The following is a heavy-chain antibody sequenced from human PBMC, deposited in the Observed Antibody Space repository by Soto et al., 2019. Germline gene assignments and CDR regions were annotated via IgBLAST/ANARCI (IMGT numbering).Heavy chain of an antibody. CDR1: GFSLSTSGMC. D-gene: IGHD1-7*01. CDR2: IDWDDDK. CDR3: ARIQTGTTLYYFDY. Sequence: GSGPTLVNPTQTLTLTCTFSGFSLSTSGMCVSWIRQPPGKALEWLARIDWDDDKYYSTSLKTRLTISKDTSKNQVVLTMTNMDPVDTATYYCARIQTGTTLYYFDYWGQGTLVTVSS. V-gene: IGHV2-70*11. J-gene: IGHJ4*02.